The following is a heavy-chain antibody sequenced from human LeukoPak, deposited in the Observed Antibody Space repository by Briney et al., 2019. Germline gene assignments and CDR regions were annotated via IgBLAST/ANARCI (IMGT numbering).Heavy chain of an antibody. J-gene: IGHJ5*02. D-gene: IGHD6-6*01. CDR1: GYTFISYD. CDR3: ARGKAARPIRYNWFDP. V-gene: IGHV1-8*01. CDR2: MNPNSGNT. Sequence: ASVKVSCKASGYTFISYDINWVRQATGQGLEWMGWMNPNSGNTGYAQKFQGRVTMTRNTSISTAYMELSSLRSEDTAVYYCARGKAARPIRYNWFDPWGQGTLVTVSS.